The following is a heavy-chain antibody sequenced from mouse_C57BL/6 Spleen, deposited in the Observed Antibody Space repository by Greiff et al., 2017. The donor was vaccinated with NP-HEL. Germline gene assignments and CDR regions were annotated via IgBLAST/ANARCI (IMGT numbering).Heavy chain of an antibody. CDR3: ARWSNYYAMDY. CDR1: GYAFSSSW. D-gene: IGHD5-1*01. CDR2: LYPGDGDT. J-gene: IGHJ4*01. V-gene: IGHV1-82*01. Sequence: QVQLQQSGPELVKPGASVKISCKASGYAFSSSWMNWVKQRPGKGLEWIGRLYPGDGDTNYNGKFKGKATLTADKSSSTAYMQLSSLTSEDSAVYFCARWSNYYAMDYWGQGTSVTVSS.